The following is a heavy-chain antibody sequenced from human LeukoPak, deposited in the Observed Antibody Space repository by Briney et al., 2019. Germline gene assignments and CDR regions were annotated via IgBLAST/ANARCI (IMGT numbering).Heavy chain of an antibody. CDR3: ATRTYYYDSSGYYFGY. D-gene: IGHD3-22*01. V-gene: IGHV3-23*01. CDR1: GFTFSSYA. J-gene: IGHJ4*02. Sequence: GGSLRLSCAASGFTFSSYAISWVRQAPGKGLEWVSAISGSGGSTYYADSVKGRFTISRDNSKNTLYLQMNSLRAEDTAVYYCATRTYYYDSSGYYFGYWGQGTLVTVSS. CDR2: ISGSGGST.